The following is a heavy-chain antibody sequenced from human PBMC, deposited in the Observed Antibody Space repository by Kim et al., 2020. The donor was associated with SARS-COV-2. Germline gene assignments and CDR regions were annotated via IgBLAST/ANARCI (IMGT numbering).Heavy chain of an antibody. Sequence: GGSLRLSCAASGFTFSSYAMSWVRQAPGKGLEWVSAISGSGGSTYYADSVKGRFTISRDNSKNTLYLQMNSLRAEDTAVYYCAKRGGDYVTLDDAFDIWGQGTMVTVSS. D-gene: IGHD4-17*01. V-gene: IGHV3-23*01. J-gene: IGHJ3*02. CDR2: ISGSGGST. CDR3: AKRGGDYVTLDDAFDI. CDR1: GFTFSSYA.